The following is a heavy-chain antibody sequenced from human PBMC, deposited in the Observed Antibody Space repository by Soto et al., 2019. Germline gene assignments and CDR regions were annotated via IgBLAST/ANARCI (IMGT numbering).Heavy chain of an antibody. V-gene: IGHV3-9*01. D-gene: IGHD2-2*01. CDR3: AKGRTTSCFGGYDC. CDR1: GVTFDDYA. Sequence: EVQLVESGGGLEQPGRSLRLSCAASGVTFDDYAMHWVRQAPGKGLEWVAGISWNSGNIVYADSVKGRFTISRDNAKNSLYLQMNSLRAEDTALYYCAKGRTTSCFGGYDCWGQGALVTVSS. J-gene: IGHJ4*02. CDR2: ISWNSGNI.